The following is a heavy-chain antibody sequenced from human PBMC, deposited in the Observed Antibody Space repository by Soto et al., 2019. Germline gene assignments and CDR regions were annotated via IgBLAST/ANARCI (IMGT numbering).Heavy chain of an antibody. Sequence: ESGPTLVNPTETLTLTCTVSGFSLSNPRMGVSWIRQPPGKALEWLAHIFSNDEKSYSTSLKSRLTISRDTSKSQVVLTMTNMDPVDTATYYCARIQRISMIVVSKPYFDYWGQGALATVSS. J-gene: IGHJ4*02. V-gene: IGHV2-26*01. D-gene: IGHD3-22*01. CDR1: GFSLSNPRMG. CDR2: IFSNDEK. CDR3: ARIQRISMIVVSKPYFDY.